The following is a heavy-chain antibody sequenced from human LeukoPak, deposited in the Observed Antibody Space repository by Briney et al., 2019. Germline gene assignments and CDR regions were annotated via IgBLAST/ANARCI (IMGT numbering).Heavy chain of an antibody. V-gene: IGHV3-30*18. CDR3: AKASVGASETQDY. Sequence: GGSLRLSCAASGFTFSSYGMHWVRQAPGKGLEWVAVISYDGSNKYYADSVKGRFTISRDNSKNTLYLQMNSLRAEDTAVYYCAKASVGASETQDYWGQGTLVTVSS. CDR2: ISYDGSNK. CDR1: GFTFSSYG. J-gene: IGHJ4*02. D-gene: IGHD1-26*01.